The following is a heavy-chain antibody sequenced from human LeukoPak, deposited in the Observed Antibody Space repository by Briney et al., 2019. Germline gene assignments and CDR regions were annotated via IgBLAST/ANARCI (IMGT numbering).Heavy chain of an antibody. Sequence: EGSLRLSCAASGFTFSSYAMSWVRQAPGKGLEWVSAISGSGGSTYYADSVKGRFTISRDNSKNTLDLQMNSLRAEDTAVYYCARDVYTGRYYLDYWGQGTLVTVSS. CDR1: GFTFSSYA. CDR3: ARDVYTGRYYLDY. J-gene: IGHJ4*02. D-gene: IGHD1-26*01. V-gene: IGHV3-23*01. CDR2: ISGSGGST.